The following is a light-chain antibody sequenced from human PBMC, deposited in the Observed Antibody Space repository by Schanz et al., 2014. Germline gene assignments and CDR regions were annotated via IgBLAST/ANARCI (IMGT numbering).Light chain of an antibody. Sequence: EIVMTQSPATLSVSPGERATLACRASQSVSRTLAWYQHKPGQAPRLLISGVSNRATGVPARFSGSGSETEFTLTINSLQSEDSAVYYCQQYYNWPRTFGQGTKVEIK. CDR3: QQYYNWPRT. CDR2: GVS. CDR1: QSVSRT. V-gene: IGKV3-15*01. J-gene: IGKJ1*01.